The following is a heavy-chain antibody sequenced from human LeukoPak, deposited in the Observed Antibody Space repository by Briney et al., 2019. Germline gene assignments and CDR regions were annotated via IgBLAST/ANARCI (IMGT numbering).Heavy chain of an antibody. D-gene: IGHD1-26*01. V-gene: IGHV3-23*01. CDR1: GFSFSSYA. CDR2: ISDSGDST. CDR3: AKFDAEDSGSYFFYYCMDV. Sequence: PGGSLRLSCAASGFSFSSYAMTWIRQAPGKGLEWVSAISDSGDSTYYADSVKGRFTISRDNSKNTLYLQMNSLKAEDTAVYYCAKFDAEDSGSYFFYYCMDVWSKGTTVTVSS. J-gene: IGHJ6*04.